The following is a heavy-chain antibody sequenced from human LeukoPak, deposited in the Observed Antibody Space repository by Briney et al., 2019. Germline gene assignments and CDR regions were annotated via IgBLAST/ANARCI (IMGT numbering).Heavy chain of an antibody. CDR1: GGSISSGGYS. Sequence: SQTLSLTCAVSGGSISSGGYSWSWIRQPPGKGLEWIGYIYHSGSTYYNPSLKSRVTISVDRSKNQFSLKLSSVTAADTAVYYCARGGGVVVALPQHNWFDPWGQGTLVTVSS. CDR3: ARGGGVVVALPQHNWFDP. D-gene: IGHD2-15*01. J-gene: IGHJ5*02. V-gene: IGHV4-30-2*01. CDR2: IYHSGST.